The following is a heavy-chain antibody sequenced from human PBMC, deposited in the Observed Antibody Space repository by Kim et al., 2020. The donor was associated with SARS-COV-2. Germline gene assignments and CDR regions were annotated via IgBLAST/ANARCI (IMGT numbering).Heavy chain of an antibody. V-gene: IGHV3-23*01. Sequence: GGSLRLSCAGSGFTFSSYAMSFVRQAPGKGLEWVSSISGSGDSTTYADSVKGRFTISRDNSKNTLCLQMNSLRAEDTAIYYCAKDRGHWYFDLWGRGTLVTVSS. CDR2: ISGSGDST. CDR3: AKDRGHWYFDL. CDR1: GFTFSSYA. J-gene: IGHJ2*01. D-gene: IGHD3-10*01.